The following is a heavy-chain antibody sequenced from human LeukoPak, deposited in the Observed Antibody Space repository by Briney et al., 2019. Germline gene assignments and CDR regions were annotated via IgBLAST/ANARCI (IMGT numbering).Heavy chain of an antibody. CDR2: IYSGGST. D-gene: IGHD6-19*01. Sequence: GGSLRLSCAASGFTVSSNYMSWVRQAPGKGLEWVSVIYSGGSTYYADSVKGRFTISRDNSKNTLYLQMNSLRAEDTAVYYCARDSGPVAVAAYWYFHICGGGTLVTVSS. CDR1: GFTVSSNY. V-gene: IGHV3-53*01. CDR3: ARDSGPVAVAAYWYFHI. J-gene: IGHJ2*01.